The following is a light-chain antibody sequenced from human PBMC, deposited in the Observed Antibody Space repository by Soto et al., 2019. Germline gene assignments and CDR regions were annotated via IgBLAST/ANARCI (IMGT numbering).Light chain of an antibody. CDR2: AAS. CDR1: QSISSY. J-gene: IGKJ1*01. V-gene: IGKV1-39*01. Sequence: DIQMTQSPSSLSASVGDRVTITGRASQSISSYLNWYQQKPGKAPKLLIYAASSLQSGVPSRFSGSGSGTDFTLTISSLQPEDFATYYCQQSYSTRETFGQGTKVDTK. CDR3: QQSYSTRET.